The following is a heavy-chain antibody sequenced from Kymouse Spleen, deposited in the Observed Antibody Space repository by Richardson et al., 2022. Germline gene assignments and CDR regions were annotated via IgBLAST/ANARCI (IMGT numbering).Heavy chain of an antibody. D-gene: IGHD6-6*01. V-gene: IGHV3-33*01. CDR3: ARRGYSSSSQGFDY. CDR1: GFTFSSYG. Sequence: QVQLVESGGGVVQPGRSLRLSCAASGFTFSSYGMHWVRQAPGKGLEWVAVIWYDGSNKYYADSVKGRFTISRDNSKNTLYLQMNSLRAEDTAVYYCARRGYSSSSQGFDYWGQGTLVTVSS. CDR2: IWYDGSNK. J-gene: IGHJ4*02.